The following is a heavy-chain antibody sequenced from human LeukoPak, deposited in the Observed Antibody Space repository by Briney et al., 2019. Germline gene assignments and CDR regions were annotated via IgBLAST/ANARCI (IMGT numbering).Heavy chain of an antibody. D-gene: IGHD7-27*01. J-gene: IGHJ1*01. CDR2: VYPADSDI. CDR1: GYSFTSYF. CDR3: ARPGEMDLAGHLIH. Sequence: GESLKISCQGYGYSFTSYFIAWVRQVPGQGLEWMGIVYPADSDIRYSPSLQGQVTISVDKSIRTAYVQWSNLKASDTAIYYCARPGEMDLAGHLIHWGQGTLVTVSS. V-gene: IGHV5-51*01.